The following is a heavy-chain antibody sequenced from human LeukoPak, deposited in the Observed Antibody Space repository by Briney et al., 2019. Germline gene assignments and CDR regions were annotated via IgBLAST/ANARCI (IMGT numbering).Heavy chain of an antibody. D-gene: IGHD6-19*01. CDR2: ISYDGSNK. J-gene: IGHJ4*02. V-gene: IGHV3-30*03. CDR1: GFTFSSYG. CDR3: AREQWLVLGALDY. Sequence: GGSLRLSCAASGFTFSSYGMHWVRQAPGKGLEWVAVISYDGSNKYYADSVKGRFTISRDNSKNTLYLQMNSLRAEDTAVYYCAREQWLVLGALDYWGQGTLVTVSS.